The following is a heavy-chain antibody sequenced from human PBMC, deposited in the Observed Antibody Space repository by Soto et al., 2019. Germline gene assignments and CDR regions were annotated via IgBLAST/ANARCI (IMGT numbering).Heavy chain of an antibody. Sequence: ASVKVSCKVSGYTLTELSMHWVRQAPGKGLEWMGGFDPEDGETIYAQKFQGRVTMTEDTSTDTAYMELSSLRSEDTAVYYSATGPPVTTSAEYFQHWGQGTLVTVSS. CDR2: FDPEDGET. CDR3: ATGPPVTTSAEYFQH. CDR1: GYTLTELS. V-gene: IGHV1-24*01. D-gene: IGHD4-17*01. J-gene: IGHJ1*01.